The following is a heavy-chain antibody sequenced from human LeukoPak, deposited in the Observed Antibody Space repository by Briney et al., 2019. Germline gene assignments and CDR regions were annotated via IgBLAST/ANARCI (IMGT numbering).Heavy chain of an antibody. CDR2: IYYSGST. J-gene: IGHJ3*02. CDR1: GGSISSYY. D-gene: IGHD3-16*01. CDR3: AGRFNAFDI. Sequence: SETLSLTCTVSGGSISSYYWSWIRQPPGKGLEWIGYIYYSGSTNYNPSLKSRVTISVDTSKNQFSLKLSSVTAADTAVYYRAGRFNAFDIWGQGTMVTVSS. V-gene: IGHV4-59*01.